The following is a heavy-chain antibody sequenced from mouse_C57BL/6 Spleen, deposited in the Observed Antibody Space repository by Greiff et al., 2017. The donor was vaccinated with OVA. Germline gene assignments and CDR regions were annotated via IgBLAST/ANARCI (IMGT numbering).Heavy chain of an antibody. V-gene: IGHV1-55*01. Sequence: QVQLQQPGAELVKPGASVKMSCKASGYTFTSYWITWVKQRPGQGLEWIGDIYPGSGSTNYNEKFKSKATLTVDTSSSTAYMQLSSLTSEDSAVYYCARSGASPYYAMDYWGQGTSVTVSS. CDR2: IYPGSGST. CDR3: ARSGASPYYAMDY. D-gene: IGHD6-1*01. CDR1: GYTFTSYW. J-gene: IGHJ4*01.